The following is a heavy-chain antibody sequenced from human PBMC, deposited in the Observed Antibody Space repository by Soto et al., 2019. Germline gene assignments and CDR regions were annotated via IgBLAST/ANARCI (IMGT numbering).Heavy chain of an antibody. V-gene: IGHV4-4*08. D-gene: IGHD2-8*01. Sequence: QVQLQESGPGLVKPSETLSLSCTVSGGSISSYHWTWIRQPPGKGLEWIGLIYNSGSPSFNPSLKSRVXIXLXXXXXXXXXXXXXXXXXXXXXXXXXXXXXYCTTISXHAGXLYYXMDVWGKGTTVTVSS. CDR3: XXXXXYCTTISXHAGXLYYXMDV. CDR1: GGSISSYH. CDR2: IYNSGSP. J-gene: IGHJ6*03.